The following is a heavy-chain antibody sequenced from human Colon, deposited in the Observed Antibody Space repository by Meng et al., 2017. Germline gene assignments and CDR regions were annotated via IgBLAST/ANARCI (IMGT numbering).Heavy chain of an antibody. V-gene: IGHV1-2*02. CDR3: ARSTPSLDY. J-gene: IGHJ4*02. CDR2: IVPNSGDT. D-gene: IGHD2-15*01. Sequence: PLAQSGPEVKRPGLSVTASCKASGYSFSDCYIHWVRQAPGQGLEWMGWIVPNSGDTNYAKKFQGRVTMTRDTSISTTYMELIRLTSDDTAVYYCARSTPSLDYWGQGTLVTVSS. CDR1: GYSFSDCY.